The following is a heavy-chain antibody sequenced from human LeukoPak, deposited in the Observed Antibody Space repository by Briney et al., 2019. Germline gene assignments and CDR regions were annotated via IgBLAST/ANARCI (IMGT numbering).Heavy chain of an antibody. D-gene: IGHD4-17*01. CDR3: ARTDYGDYWFDP. Sequence: SETLSLTCTVSGGTISDYFWNWIRQPPGKGLEWIGHIYSSGTTNYNPSLMSRVTISLDTSKNQFSLKLTSVTAANTAVYYCARTDYGDYWFDPWGQETLVTVSS. CDR2: IYSSGTT. J-gene: IGHJ5*02. V-gene: IGHV4-59*01. CDR1: GGTISDYF.